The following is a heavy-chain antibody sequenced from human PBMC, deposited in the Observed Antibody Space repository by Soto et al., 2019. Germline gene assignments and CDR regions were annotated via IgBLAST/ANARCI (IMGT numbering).Heavy chain of an antibody. D-gene: IGHD2-2*03. J-gene: IGHJ4*02. CDR2: ISDSGGST. Sequence: PVGSLRLSCASSVFTFSSYAMSCVRHSPGKWLEWVSAISDSGGSTYYADSVKGRFTISRDNSKNTLYLQMNSLRAEDTAVYYCAKAGGGYCSSNSCPLEYWGQGTLGTVSS. V-gene: IGHV3-23*01. CDR1: VFTFSSYA. CDR3: AKAGGGYCSSNSCPLEY.